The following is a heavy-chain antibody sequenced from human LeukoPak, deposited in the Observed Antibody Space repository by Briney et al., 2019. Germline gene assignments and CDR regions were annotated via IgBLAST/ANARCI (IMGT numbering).Heavy chain of an antibody. J-gene: IGHJ4*02. D-gene: IGHD5-12*01. CDR2: ISYDGSNK. CDR3: AKAYIVATGFDY. CDR1: GFTFSSYG. V-gene: IGHV3-30*18. Sequence: PGGSLRPSCAASGFTFSSYGMHWVRQAPGKGLEWVAVISYDGSNKYYADSVKGRFTISRDNSKNTLYLQMNSLRAEDTAVYYCAKAYIVATGFDYWGQGTLVTVSS.